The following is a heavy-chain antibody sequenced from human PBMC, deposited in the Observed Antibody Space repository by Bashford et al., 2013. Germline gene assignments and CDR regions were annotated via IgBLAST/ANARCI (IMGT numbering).Heavy chain of an antibody. CDR2: FYPGDSDA. V-gene: IGHV5-51*01. CDR3: ARQAGDRGSSHY. Sequence: GESLKISCKASGYSFTTHWIGWVRQMPGRGLEWMGIFYPGDSDARYSPSFQGQVTISADKSISTAYLQWSSLKASDTAMFYCARQAGDRGSSHYWGQGTLVTVSS. J-gene: IGHJ4*02. D-gene: IGHD1-26*01. CDR1: GYSFTTHW.